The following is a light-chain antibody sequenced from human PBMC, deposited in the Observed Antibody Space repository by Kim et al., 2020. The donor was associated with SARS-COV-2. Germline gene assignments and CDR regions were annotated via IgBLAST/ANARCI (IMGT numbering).Light chain of an antibody. CDR1: QGISSS. J-gene: IGKJ1*01. CDR2: GAS. CDR3: QQYNNWPRT. V-gene: IGKV3-15*01. Sequence: EVVMTQSPATLSVSPGERATLSCWASQGISSSLAWYQHKPGQAPRLLIYGASTRATGIPVRFSGSGSGTEFTLTISSLQSGDFAVYYCQQYNNWPRTFVQGTKVDIK.